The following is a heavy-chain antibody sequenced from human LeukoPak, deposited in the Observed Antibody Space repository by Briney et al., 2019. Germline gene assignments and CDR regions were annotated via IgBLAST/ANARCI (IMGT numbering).Heavy chain of an antibody. Sequence: SETLSLTCTVSGGSISSYYWSWIRQPAGKGLEWIGRIYTGGSTNYNPSLKSRVTMSVDTSKNQFSLKLSSVTAADTAVYYCARSGCGGDCYSASNYWYFDLWGRGTLVTVSS. D-gene: IGHD2-21*02. CDR3: ARSGCGGDCYSASNYWYFDL. CDR2: IYTGGST. V-gene: IGHV4-4*07. CDR1: GGSISSYY. J-gene: IGHJ2*01.